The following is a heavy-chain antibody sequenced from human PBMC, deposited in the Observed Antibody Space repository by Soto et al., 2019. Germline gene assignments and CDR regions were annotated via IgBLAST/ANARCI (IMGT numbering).Heavy chain of an antibody. Sequence: GASVKVSCKASGYTFTSYDINWVRQATGQGLEWMGWMNPNSGNTGYAQKFQGRVTMTRNTSISTAYMELSSLGSEDTAVYYCARGDPGYSGYDIDYWGQGTLVTVSS. J-gene: IGHJ4*02. CDR3: ARGDPGYSGYDIDY. D-gene: IGHD5-12*01. V-gene: IGHV1-8*01. CDR1: GYTFTSYD. CDR2: MNPNSGNT.